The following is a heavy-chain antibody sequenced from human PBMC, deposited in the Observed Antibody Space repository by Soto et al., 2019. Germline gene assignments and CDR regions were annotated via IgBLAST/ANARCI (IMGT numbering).Heavy chain of an antibody. J-gene: IGHJ6*02. CDR3: ARVGGSGSVYYGVDV. V-gene: IGHV4-31*03. Sequence: PSETLSLTCTVSGGSISSGGYYWSWIRQHPGKGLEWIGYIYDSGSSYYNPSLKSRVTISVDTPKNQFSLKLSSVTAADTAVYYCARVGGSGSVYYGVDVWGPGTTVTVSS. D-gene: IGHD3-10*01. CDR2: IYDSGSS. CDR1: GGSISSGGYY.